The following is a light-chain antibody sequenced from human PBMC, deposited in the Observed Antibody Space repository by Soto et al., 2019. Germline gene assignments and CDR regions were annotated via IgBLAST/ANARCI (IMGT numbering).Light chain of an antibody. V-gene: IGKV1-5*03. CDR2: KAS. J-gene: IGKJ1*01. CDR1: QRLLHSNGYNY. Sequence: MTQSPLSLPVTPGAPASISCRSSQRLLHSNGYNYLAWYQQKPGKAPKLLIYKASTLKSGVPSRFSGSGSGTEFTLTISSLQPDDFATYYCQHYNSYSEAFGQGTKVDIK. CDR3: QHYNSYSEA.